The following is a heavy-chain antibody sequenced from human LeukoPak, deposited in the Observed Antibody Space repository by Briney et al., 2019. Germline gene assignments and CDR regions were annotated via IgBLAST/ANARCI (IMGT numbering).Heavy chain of an antibody. CDR3: ARDLDSSSSWTAFVI. D-gene: IGHD6-6*01. V-gene: IGHV1-18*01. CDR1: GYTFTSYG. CDR2: ISAYNGNT. Sequence: ASVKVSCKASGYTFTSYGISWVRQAPGQGLEWMGWISAYNGNTNYAQKLQGRVTMTTDTSTSTAYMELRSLRSDDTAVYYCARDLDSSSSWTAFVIWGQGTMATVSS. J-gene: IGHJ3*02.